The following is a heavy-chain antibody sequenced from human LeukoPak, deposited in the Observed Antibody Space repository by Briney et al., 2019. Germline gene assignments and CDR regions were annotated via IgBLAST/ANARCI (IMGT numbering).Heavy chain of an antibody. CDR2: IIPILGIA. Sequence: GASVKVSCKASGGTFGSYAISWVRQAPGRGLEWMGRIIPILGIANYAQKFQGRVTITADKSTSTAYMELSSLRSEDTAVYYCARGVEVTMVRGVNGGLDYWGQGTLVTVSS. J-gene: IGHJ4*02. CDR1: GGTFGSYA. CDR3: ARGVEVTMVRGVNGGLDY. D-gene: IGHD3-10*01. V-gene: IGHV1-69*04.